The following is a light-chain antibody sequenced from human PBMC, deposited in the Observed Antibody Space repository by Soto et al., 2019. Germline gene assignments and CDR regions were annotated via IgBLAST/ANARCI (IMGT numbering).Light chain of an antibody. V-gene: IGKV3-11*01. Sequence: EIVLTQSPATLSLSPGERATLSCRTSQSVGNYLAWYQQRPGQAPRLLIYDASNRAAGIPARFSGSGSGTDFTLTISSLEPDDFAIYYCQQRPNWLFGQGTKLEIK. J-gene: IGKJ2*01. CDR1: QSVGNY. CDR2: DAS. CDR3: QQRPNWL.